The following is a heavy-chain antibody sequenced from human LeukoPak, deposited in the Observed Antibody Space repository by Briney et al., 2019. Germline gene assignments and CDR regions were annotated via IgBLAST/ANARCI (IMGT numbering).Heavy chain of an antibody. CDR2: IYHSGTT. J-gene: IGHJ4*02. Sequence: PSQTLSLTCAVSGGSISSGGYSWSWIRQPPGKGLEWIGYIYHSGTTNYNPSLKSRVTISVDTSKNQFSLKLSSVTAADTAVYYCARRVLKGRPFDYWGQGTLVTVSS. CDR3: ARRVLKGRPFDY. V-gene: IGHV4-30-2*01. D-gene: IGHD6-13*01. CDR1: GGSISSGGYS.